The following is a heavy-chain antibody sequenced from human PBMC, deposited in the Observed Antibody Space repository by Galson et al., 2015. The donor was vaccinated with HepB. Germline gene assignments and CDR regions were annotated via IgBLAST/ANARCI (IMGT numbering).Heavy chain of an antibody. Sequence: SLRLSCAASGFTFSSYGMHWVRQAPGKGLEWVAVISYDGSNKYYADSVKGRFTISRDNSKNTLYLQMNSLRAEDTAVYYCAKEGYYYYYMDVWGKGTTVTVSS. CDR2: ISYDGSNK. V-gene: IGHV3-30*18. J-gene: IGHJ6*03. CDR1: GFTFSSYG. CDR3: AKEGYYYYYMDV.